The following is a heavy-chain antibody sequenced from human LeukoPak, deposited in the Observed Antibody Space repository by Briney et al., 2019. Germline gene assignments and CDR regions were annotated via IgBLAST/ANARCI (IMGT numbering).Heavy chain of an antibody. CDR1: GASIRGHY. CDR2: IRISGAS. Sequence: SETLSLTCTVSGASIRGHYWSWFRQTPGQAPEWIAWIRISGASNSNPSLKRRVTISGDTSKNQISLKLTSVTAADTAVYYCAGTPYCSSDNCYRFYNGNDAFNIWGQGAKVTVSS. V-gene: IGHV4-4*09. J-gene: IGHJ3*02. D-gene: IGHD2-2*01. CDR3: AGTPYCSSDNCYRFYNGNDAFNI.